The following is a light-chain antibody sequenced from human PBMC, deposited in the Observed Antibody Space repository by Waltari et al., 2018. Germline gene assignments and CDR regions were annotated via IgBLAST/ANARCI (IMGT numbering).Light chain of an antibody. CDR1: EDISKW. CDR2: TAS. CDR3: QQGNSFPRT. V-gene: IGKV1-12*01. Sequence: DIQMTQFPSSVSASVGDRVTMTCRASEDISKWLAWYQQRAGQPPKLLVYTASTLQTGVPPRFAGSGSGSDFTLTIDNLQPEDSATYYCQQGNSFPRTFGQGTKVEVK. J-gene: IGKJ1*01.